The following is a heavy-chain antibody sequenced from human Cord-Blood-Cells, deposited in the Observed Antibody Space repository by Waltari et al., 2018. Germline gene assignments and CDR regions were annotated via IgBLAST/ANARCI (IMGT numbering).Heavy chain of an antibody. CDR1: GFTFSSYS. J-gene: IGHJ4*02. V-gene: IGHV3-48*01. CDR3: AQTGRDY. Sequence: EVQLVESGGGLVQPGGSLRLSCAASGFTFSSYSMNWVRQAPGNGLEGVSYIGSSSSTRYYAESVNGRFTISRDNAKNSLYLQMNSLRAEDTAVYYCAQTGRDYWGQGTLVTVSS. CDR2: IGSSSSTR.